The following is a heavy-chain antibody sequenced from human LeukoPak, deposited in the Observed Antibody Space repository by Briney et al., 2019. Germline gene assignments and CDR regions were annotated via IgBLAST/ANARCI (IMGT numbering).Heavy chain of an antibody. D-gene: IGHD1-26*01. CDR2: IYYSGST. CDR1: GGSISSYY. CDR3: ARRSYSASYCLDY. V-gene: IGHV4-59*08. J-gene: IGHJ4*02. Sequence: SETLSLTCTVSGGSISSYYWSWIRQPPGKGLEWIGYIYYSGSTNYNPSLKSRVTISVDTSKNQFSLKLSSVTAADTAVYYCARRSYSASYCLDYWAQGTLVTVSS.